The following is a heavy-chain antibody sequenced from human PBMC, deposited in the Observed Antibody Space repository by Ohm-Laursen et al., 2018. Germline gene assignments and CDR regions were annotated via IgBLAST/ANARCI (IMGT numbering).Heavy chain of an antibody. V-gene: IGHV4-4*07. D-gene: IGHD5-18*01. CDR1: GGSISSYY. CDR2: IYTSGST. Sequence: GTLSLTCTVSGGSISSYYWSWIRQPAGKGLEWIGRIYTSGSTNYNPSLKSRVTISVDTSKNQFSLKLSSVTAADTAVYYCARSPRGYSYGSYDYWGQGTLVTVSS. J-gene: IGHJ4*02. CDR3: ARSPRGYSYGSYDY.